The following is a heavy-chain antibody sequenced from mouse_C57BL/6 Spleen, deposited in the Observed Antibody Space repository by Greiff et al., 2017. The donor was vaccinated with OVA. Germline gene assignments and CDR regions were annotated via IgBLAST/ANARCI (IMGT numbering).Heavy chain of an antibody. CDR3: ARIRSDNWYFDV. Sequence: VQLQQSGAELMKPGASVKLSCKATGYTFTGYWIEWVKQRPGHGLEWIGEILPGSGSTNYNEKFKGKATFTADTSSNTAYMQLSSLTTEDSASYYCARIRSDNWYFDVWGTGTTVTVSS. CDR1: GYTFTGYW. CDR2: ILPGSGST. J-gene: IGHJ1*03. D-gene: IGHD3-2*02. V-gene: IGHV1-9*01.